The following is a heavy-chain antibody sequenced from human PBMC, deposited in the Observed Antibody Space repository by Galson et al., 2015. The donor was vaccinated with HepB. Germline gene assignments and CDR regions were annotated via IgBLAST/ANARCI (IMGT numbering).Heavy chain of an antibody. Sequence: TNYNPSLKSRVTISVDTSKNQFPLKLSSVTAADTAVYYCARESGGYYNDSNGYYSRDPFDYWGQGTLVTVSS. CDR3: ARESGGYYNDSNGYYSRDPFDY. D-gene: IGHD3-22*01. V-gene: IGHV4-59*12. J-gene: IGHJ4*02. CDR2: T.